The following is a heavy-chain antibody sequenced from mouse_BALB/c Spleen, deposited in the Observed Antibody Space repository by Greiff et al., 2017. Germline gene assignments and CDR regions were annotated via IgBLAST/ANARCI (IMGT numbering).Heavy chain of an antibody. V-gene: IGHV1-54*03. CDR1: GYAFTNYL. CDR3: ARSIITTVVAFDY. CDR2: INPGSGGT. Sequence: QVQLKESGAELVRPGTSVKVSCKASGYAFTNYLIEWVKQRPGQGLEWIGVINPGSGGTNYNEKFKGKATLTADKSSSTAYMQLSSLTSDDSAVYFCARSIITTVVAFDYWGQGTTLRVSS. D-gene: IGHD1-1*01. J-gene: IGHJ2*01.